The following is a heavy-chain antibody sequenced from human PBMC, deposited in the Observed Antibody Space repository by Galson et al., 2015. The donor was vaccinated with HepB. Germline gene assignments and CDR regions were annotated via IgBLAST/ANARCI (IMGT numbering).Heavy chain of an antibody. D-gene: IGHD1-26*01. Sequence: SLRLSCAASGFTFSSYSMNWVRQAPGKGLEWVSSISSSSSYIYYADSVKGRFTISRDNAKNSLYLQMNSLRAEDTAVYYCARGQVGATLLDGYYFDYWGQGTLVTVSS. CDR2: ISSSSSYI. V-gene: IGHV3-21*01. J-gene: IGHJ4*02. CDR3: ARGQVGATLLDGYYFDY. CDR1: GFTFSSYS.